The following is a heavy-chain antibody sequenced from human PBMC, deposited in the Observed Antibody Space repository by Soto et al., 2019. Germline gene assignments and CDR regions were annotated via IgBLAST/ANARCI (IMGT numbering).Heavy chain of an antibody. V-gene: IGHV5-51*01. CDR3: ARPLDNTLDF. CDR2: IYPHDSDT. J-gene: IGHJ4*02. D-gene: IGHD1-20*01. CDR1: GYKFATYW. Sequence: VESVTISCKVSGYKFATYWIVWVRQMPGKGLEWMGIIYPHDSDTRYSPSFQGQVTISADKSISTAYLQWSSLKASDTAIYYCARPLDNTLDFWGQGTLVTGSS.